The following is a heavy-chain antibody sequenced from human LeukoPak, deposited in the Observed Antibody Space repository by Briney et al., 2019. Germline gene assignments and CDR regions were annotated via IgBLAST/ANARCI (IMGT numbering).Heavy chain of an antibody. CDR1: DDSIRIYY. D-gene: IGHD1-26*01. CDR3: ARSSGSYRP. J-gene: IGHJ5*02. CDR2: SHHSGST. Sequence: SETLSLTCSVSDDSIRIYYWNWIRQPPGEGLEWIGYSHHSGSTNYNPSLKSRVTLSVDTSKNWLSLRLTSVTAADTAVYYCARSSGSYRPWGQGTLVTVSS. V-gene: IGHV4-59*01.